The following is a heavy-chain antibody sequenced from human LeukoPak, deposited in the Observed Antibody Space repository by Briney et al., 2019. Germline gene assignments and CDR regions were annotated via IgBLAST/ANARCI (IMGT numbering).Heavy chain of an antibody. Sequence: KPSETLSLTCGVSGGSFSSHYWTWIRQPPGKGLNWFGEINPRGSTNYNPSLESRVTVSADTSRNQLSLSLTSVTAADSAVYFCARGLRQGSAWSWGPKEKSYQYMDVWGTGTTVIVSS. CDR2: INPRGST. D-gene: IGHD6-19*01. CDR1: GGSFSSHY. V-gene: IGHV4-34*01. J-gene: IGHJ6*04. CDR3: ARGLRQGSAWSWGPKEKSYQYMDV.